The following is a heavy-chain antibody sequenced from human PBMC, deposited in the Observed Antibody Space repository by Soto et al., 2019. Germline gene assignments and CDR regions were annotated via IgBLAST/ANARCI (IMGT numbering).Heavy chain of an antibody. Sequence: GGSLRLSCAASGFNFSIYGMHYVRQAPGKGLEWVAVIWYDGTNKYYPDSVKGRFTISRDNSKNTLYLQMNSLRAEDTAVYYCAKDAGSSGLSVWFDPWGQGTLVTVSS. V-gene: IGHV3-33*06. CDR3: AKDAGSSGLSVWFDP. CDR2: IWYDGTNK. CDR1: GFNFSIYG. D-gene: IGHD6-19*01. J-gene: IGHJ5*02.